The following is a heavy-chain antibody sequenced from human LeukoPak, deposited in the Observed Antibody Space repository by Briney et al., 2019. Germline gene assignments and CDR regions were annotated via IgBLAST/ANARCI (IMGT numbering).Heavy chain of an antibody. J-gene: IGHJ4*02. CDR1: GYSISSGYY. CDR3: ARGAVGDGYVNFDY. Sequence: SETLSLTCTVSGYSISSGYYWGWIRQPPGKGLEWIGSIYHSGSTYYNPSLKSRVTISVDTSKNQFSLKLSSVTAADTAVYYCARGAVGDGYVNFDYWGQGTLVTVSS. D-gene: IGHD5-24*01. V-gene: IGHV4-38-2*02. CDR2: IYHSGST.